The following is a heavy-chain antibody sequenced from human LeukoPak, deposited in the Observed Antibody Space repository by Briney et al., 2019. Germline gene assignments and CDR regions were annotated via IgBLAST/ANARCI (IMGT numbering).Heavy chain of an antibody. Sequence: GGALRLSSAASGFTFISYGMSWVRQAPGKGLEWVSAISGSGGETYYADSVKGRFTISRDNSKNTLYVQMSYLRDEDTAVYYCAKAEGGNWLPFDAFDIWGEGTMVTVSS. CDR1: GFTFISYG. D-gene: IGHD5-12*01. V-gene: IGHV3-23*01. CDR2: ISGSGGET. J-gene: IGHJ3*02. CDR3: AKAEGGNWLPFDAFDI.